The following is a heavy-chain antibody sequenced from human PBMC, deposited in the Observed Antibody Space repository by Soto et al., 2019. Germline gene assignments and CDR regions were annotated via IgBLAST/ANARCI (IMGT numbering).Heavy chain of an antibody. D-gene: IGHD5-12*01. CDR2: ISYDGREK. CDR3: AKERRYSFDAFDI. CDR1: GFTFNFFG. Sequence: HAQLVESGGGVVQAGRSLRLSCAASGFTFNFFGMHWVRQAPGKGLEWVAVISYDGREKYYADSVKGRFTMSRDNSKNMVYLEMSSLRPEDTSVYYCAKERRYSFDAFDIWGPGTMVTVSS. J-gene: IGHJ3*02. V-gene: IGHV3-30*18.